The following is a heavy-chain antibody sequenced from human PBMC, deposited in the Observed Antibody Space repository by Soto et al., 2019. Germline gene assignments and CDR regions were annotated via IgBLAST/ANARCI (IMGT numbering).Heavy chain of an antibody. CDR2: IIPIFGTA. V-gene: IGHV1-69*01. J-gene: IGHJ5*02. Sequence: QVQLVQSGAEVKKPGSSVKVSCKASGGTFSSYAISWVRQAPGQGLEWMGGIIPIFGTANYAQKFQGRVTITADESTSTAYMELSSLRSEETAVYYCARTVKYSSSFWFDPWAKGTLVTVSS. CDR1: GGTFSSYA. D-gene: IGHD6-6*01. CDR3: ARTVKYSSSFWFDP.